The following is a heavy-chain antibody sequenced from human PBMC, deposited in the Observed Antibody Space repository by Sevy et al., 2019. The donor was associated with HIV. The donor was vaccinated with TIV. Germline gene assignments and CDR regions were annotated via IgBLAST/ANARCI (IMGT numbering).Heavy chain of an antibody. CDR2: IKSKTDGGPT. CDR3: TTDAHDFTNYPSLYYLDQ. CDR1: GFTLSDAW. V-gene: IGHV3-15*01. Sequence: GGSLRLSCAASGFTLSDAWMSWVRQAPGKGLEWVGRIKSKTDGGPTDYVAPVKGRFTISRDESKNTLSLQMNSLKTEDTAVYYWTTDAHDFTNYPSLYYLDQWGQGTLVTVSS. J-gene: IGHJ4*02. D-gene: IGHD4-4*01.